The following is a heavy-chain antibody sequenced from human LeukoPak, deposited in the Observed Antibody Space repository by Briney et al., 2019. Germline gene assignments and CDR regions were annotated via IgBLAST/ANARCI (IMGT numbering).Heavy chain of an antibody. D-gene: IGHD3-22*01. CDR2: FDAEDGKT. Sequence: ASVKVSCKVSGYTLTELSMHWVRQAPGKGLEWMGGFDAEDGKTIYAQKFQGRVTMTEDTSIDTAYMDLSSLRSEDTAMYYCAAAPPTYYYDSGDYYSDYWGQGTLVTVSS. J-gene: IGHJ4*02. CDR3: AAAPPTYYYDSGDYYSDY. V-gene: IGHV1-24*01. CDR1: GYTLTELS.